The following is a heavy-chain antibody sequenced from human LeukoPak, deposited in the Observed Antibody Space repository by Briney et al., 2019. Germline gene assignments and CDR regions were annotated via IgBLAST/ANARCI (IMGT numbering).Heavy chain of an antibody. Sequence: ASVKVSCKASGYTFTSYYMHWVRQAPGQGLEWMGIINPSGGSTSYAQKFQGRVTMTRDTSTSTVYMELSSLRSEDTAVYFCARVAMAGPELDYWGQGTLVTVSS. CDR1: GYTFTSYY. V-gene: IGHV1-46*01. D-gene: IGHD6-19*01. J-gene: IGHJ4*02. CDR2: INPSGGST. CDR3: ARVAMAGPELDY.